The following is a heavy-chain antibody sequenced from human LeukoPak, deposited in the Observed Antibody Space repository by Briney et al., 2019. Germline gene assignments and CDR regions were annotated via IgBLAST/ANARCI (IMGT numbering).Heavy chain of an antibody. CDR1: GYTFTDYY. J-gene: IGHJ4*02. Sequence: ASVKVPCKVSGYTFTDYYMHWVQQAPGKGLEWMGLVDPEDGDTIYAEKFQGRVTITADTSTDTAYMELSSLRSEDTAVYYCASLTTVTPYYFDYWGQGTLVTVSS. D-gene: IGHD4-17*01. V-gene: IGHV1-69-2*01. CDR3: ASLTTVTPYYFDY. CDR2: VDPEDGDT.